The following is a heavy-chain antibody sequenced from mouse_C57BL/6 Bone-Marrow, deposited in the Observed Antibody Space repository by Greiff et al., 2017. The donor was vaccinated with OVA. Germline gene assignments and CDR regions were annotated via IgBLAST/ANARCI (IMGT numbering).Heavy chain of an antibody. CDR2: INPNNGGT. CDR3: ARARGAY. Sequence: EVKLMESGPELVKPGASVKISCKASGYTFTDYYMNWVKQSHGKSLEWIGDINPNNGGTSYNQKFKGKATLTVDKSSSTAYMGLRSLTSEDSAVYYCARARGAYWGQGTLVTVSA. CDR1: GYTFTDYY. J-gene: IGHJ3*01. V-gene: IGHV1-26*01.